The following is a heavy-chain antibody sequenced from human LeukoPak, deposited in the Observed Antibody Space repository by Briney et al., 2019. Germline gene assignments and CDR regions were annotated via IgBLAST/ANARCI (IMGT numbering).Heavy chain of an antibody. D-gene: IGHD3-22*01. CDR1: GFTVSSNY. V-gene: IGHV3-66*01. J-gene: IGHJ2*01. CDR3: ARDGLTYYYDSSGYYSGWYFDL. CDR2: IYSGGST. Sequence: GGSLRLSCAASGFTVSSNYMSWVRQAPGKGLEWVSVIYSGGSTYYADSVKGRFTISRDNAKNSLYLQMTSLRAEDTAVYYCARDGLTYYYDSSGYYSGWYFDLWGRGTLVTVSS.